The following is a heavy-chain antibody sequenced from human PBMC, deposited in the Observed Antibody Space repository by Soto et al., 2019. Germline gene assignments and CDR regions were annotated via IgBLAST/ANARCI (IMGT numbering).Heavy chain of an antibody. V-gene: IGHV3-15*01. J-gene: IGHJ5*02. CDR2: LKSRRAGGTS. D-gene: IGHD2-8*02. CDR3: TTDGGVSAYPLFWA. CDR1: GITFSNAW. Sequence: VQLVESGGGLVKPGGSLILSCAASGITFSNAWMGWVRQAPGKGLEWIGRLKSRRAGGTSDYAAPVKGRFSISKDESKNTVYLQMNSLKIEDTAVYHCTTDGGVSAYPLFWAWGQGTLVTVSS.